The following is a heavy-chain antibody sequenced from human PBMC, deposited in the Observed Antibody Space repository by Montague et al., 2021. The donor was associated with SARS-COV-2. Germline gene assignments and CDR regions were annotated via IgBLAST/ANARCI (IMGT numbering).Heavy chain of an antibody. D-gene: IGHD1-1*01. Sequence: SETLSLTCAGDVGSGVGEYWRRTGQPPSERLEWFEQIHPYRHARYNPSLMSRVTLSLGTSSNPFSLKLTSVTAADTAVYYCARGLDHNKGVDYWGQGILVIVSS. CDR2: IHPYRHA. J-gene: IGHJ4*02. CDR1: VGSGVGEY. CDR3: ARGLDHNKGVDY. V-gene: IGHV4-34*01.